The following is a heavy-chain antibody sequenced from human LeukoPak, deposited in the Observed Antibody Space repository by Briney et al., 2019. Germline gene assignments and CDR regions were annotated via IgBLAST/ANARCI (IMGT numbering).Heavy chain of an antibody. Sequence: PGGSLRLSCAASGFTLSSYQMNWVRQAPGKGLEWVSYISSSGDTIYYADSVKGRFTISRDNAKNSLHLQMNSQRAEDTAVYYCATFSDYWGQGTLVTVSS. CDR2: ISSSGDTI. CDR3: ATFSDY. J-gene: IGHJ4*02. V-gene: IGHV3-48*03. CDR1: GFTLSSYQ.